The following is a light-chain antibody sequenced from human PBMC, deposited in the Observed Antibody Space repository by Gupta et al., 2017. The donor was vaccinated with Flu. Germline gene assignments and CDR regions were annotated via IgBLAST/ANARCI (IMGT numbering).Light chain of an antibody. J-gene: IGKJ5*01. V-gene: IGKV3-20*01. CDR1: QSSTSRY. CDR3: QHYGRSSIT. Sequence: IVLKQSPGTLSLSPGERATLSCRASQSSTSRYLAWYQQKPGQAARLLIYGASSRATGIPDRFSGSGSGTDFTLTISRLEPEDFAVYYCQHYGRSSITFGQGTRLEIK. CDR2: GAS.